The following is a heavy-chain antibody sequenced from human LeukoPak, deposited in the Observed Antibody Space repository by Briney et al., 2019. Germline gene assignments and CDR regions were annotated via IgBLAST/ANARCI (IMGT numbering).Heavy chain of an antibody. Sequence: GGSLRLSRAASGFTFSSYSMNWVRQAPGKGLEWVSSISSSSSYIYYADSVKGRFTISRDNAKNSLYLQMNSLRAEDTAVYYCARGEHGSSWSPYCFDYWGQGTLVTVSS. CDR3: ARGEHGSSWSPYCFDY. CDR1: GFTFSSYS. D-gene: IGHD6-13*01. V-gene: IGHV3-21*01. J-gene: IGHJ4*02. CDR2: ISSSSSYI.